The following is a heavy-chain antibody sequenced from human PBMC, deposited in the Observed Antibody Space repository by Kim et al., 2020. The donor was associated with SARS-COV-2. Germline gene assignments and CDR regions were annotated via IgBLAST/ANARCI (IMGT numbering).Heavy chain of an antibody. CDR2: IGADGDT. CDR1: GFTFSSHD. CDR3: VRDLSGSNYYYGMDV. J-gene: IGHJ6*02. V-gene: IGHV3-13*01. D-gene: IGHD1-26*01. Sequence: GGSLRLSCAASGFTFSSHDMHWVRQATGKGLEWVSGIGADGDTYYLGSVRGRFTISRENAKNSLYLQMNSLTVEDTAVYYCVRDLSGSNYYYGMDVWGQG.